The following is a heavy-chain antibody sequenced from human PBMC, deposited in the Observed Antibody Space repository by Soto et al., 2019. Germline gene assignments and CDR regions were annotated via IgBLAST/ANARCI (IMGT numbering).Heavy chain of an antibody. D-gene: IGHD3-22*01. CDR2: IKKDGSEK. J-gene: IGHJ5*01. Sequence: EVQLVESGGGLVQPGGSLRLSCEASGFIFSDYWMAWVRQGPGKGLEWVASIKKDGSEKYYGDSVRGRFTISRDNSKNSLFLQMNSLRAEDTALYYYAKGGGTYYAGLFDSWGQGALVTVSS. V-gene: IGHV3-7*03. CDR1: GFIFSDYW. CDR3: AKGGGTYYAGLFDS.